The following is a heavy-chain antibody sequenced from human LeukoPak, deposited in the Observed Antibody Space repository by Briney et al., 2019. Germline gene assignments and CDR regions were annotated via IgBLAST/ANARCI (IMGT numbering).Heavy chain of an antibody. D-gene: IGHD5-18*01. CDR2: ISYDGGKK. J-gene: IGHJ4*02. Sequence: GRSLRLSCAASGFTFSSYGMHWVRQAPGEGLEWVAVISYDGGKKYYADSVKGRFTISRDNSKNTLSLQMNSLRAEDTALYYCASRKDTPHLPDYWGQGTLVTVSS. CDR1: GFTFSSYG. CDR3: ASRKDTPHLPDY. V-gene: IGHV3-30*03.